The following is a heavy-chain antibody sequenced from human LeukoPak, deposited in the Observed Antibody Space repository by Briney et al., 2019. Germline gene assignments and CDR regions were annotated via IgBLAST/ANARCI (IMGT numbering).Heavy chain of an antibody. Sequence: GGSLRLSCAASGFTFSSYGMHWVRQAPGKGLEYVSAISSNGGSTYYANSVKGRFTISRDNSKNTLYLQMGSLRAEDMAVYYCARDSIYCSSTSCYRYFQHWGQGTLVTVSS. V-gene: IGHV3-64*01. D-gene: IGHD2-2*01. CDR1: GFTFSSYG. CDR3: ARDSIYCSSTSCYRYFQH. J-gene: IGHJ1*01. CDR2: ISSNGGST.